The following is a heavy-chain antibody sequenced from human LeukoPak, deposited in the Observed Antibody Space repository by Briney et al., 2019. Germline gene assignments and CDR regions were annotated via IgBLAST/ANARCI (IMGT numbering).Heavy chain of an antibody. CDR2: INIDGSST. CDR1: GFIFSGYW. D-gene: IGHD1-7*01. V-gene: IGHV3-74*01. J-gene: IGHJ4*02. Sequence: GGSLRLSCAASGFIFSGYWMHWVRQAPGKGLVWVSRINIDGSSTNYADSVEGRFTISRDDAKNSLYLQMNSLRAEDTAIYYCAREDDWNYEDYWGQGTLVTVSS. CDR3: AREDDWNYEDY.